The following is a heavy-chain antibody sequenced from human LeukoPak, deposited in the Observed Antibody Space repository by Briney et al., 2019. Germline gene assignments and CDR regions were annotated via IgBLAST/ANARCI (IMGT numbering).Heavy chain of an antibody. V-gene: IGHV3-49*04. CDR3: TRSAGYRSGWYHDY. CDR1: GFTVGDYA. D-gene: IGHD6-19*01. J-gene: IGHJ4*02. Sequence: GGSLRLSCTASGFTVGDYAMSWVRQARGKWLEWGGFIRSKAYGGTTEYAASVKGRFTISRDHSKSIAYLQMNSLKPEDTAVYYCTRSAGYRSGWYHDYWGQGTLVTVSS. CDR2: IRSKAYGGTT.